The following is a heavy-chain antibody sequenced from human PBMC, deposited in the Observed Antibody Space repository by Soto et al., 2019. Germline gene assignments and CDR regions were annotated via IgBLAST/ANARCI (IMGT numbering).Heavy chain of an antibody. CDR3: ATSSIAVAGLDAFDI. V-gene: IGHV3-30-3*01. CDR2: ISYDGSNK. D-gene: IGHD6-19*01. J-gene: IGHJ3*02. CDR1: GFTFSSYA. Sequence: GGSLRLSCAASGFTFSSYAMHWVRQAPGKGLEWVAVISYDGSNKYYADSVKGRFTISRDNSKNTLYLQMNSLRAEDTAVYYCATSSIAVAGLDAFDIWGQGTMVTVSS.